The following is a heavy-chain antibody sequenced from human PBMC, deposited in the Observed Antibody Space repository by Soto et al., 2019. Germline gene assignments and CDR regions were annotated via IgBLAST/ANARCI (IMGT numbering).Heavy chain of an antibody. CDR2: ISYDGSNK. CDR3: AKEGLLWFGESQGGLDS. Sequence: PGGSMRLSCAASGFTFSSYGMHWVRQAPGKGLEWVAVISYDGSNKYYADSVKGRFTISRDNSKNTLYLQMNSLRAEDTAVYYCAKEGLLWFGESQGGLDSWGQGTLVTVSS. CDR1: GFTFSSYG. J-gene: IGHJ4*02. V-gene: IGHV3-30*18. D-gene: IGHD3-10*01.